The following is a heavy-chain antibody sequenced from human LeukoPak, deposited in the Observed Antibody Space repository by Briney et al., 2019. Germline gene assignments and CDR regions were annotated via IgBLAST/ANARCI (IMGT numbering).Heavy chain of an antibody. Sequence: PSETLSLTCAVYGGSFSGYYWSWIRQPPGKVLEWIGEINHSGSTNYNPSLKSRVTISVDTSKNQFSLKLRSVTAADTAVYYCARGDWAKYYDFWSGYYGSWFDPWGQGTLVTVSS. V-gene: IGHV4-34*01. J-gene: IGHJ5*02. CDR1: GGSFSGYY. CDR3: ARGDWAKYYDFWSGYYGSWFDP. CDR2: INHSGST. D-gene: IGHD3-3*01.